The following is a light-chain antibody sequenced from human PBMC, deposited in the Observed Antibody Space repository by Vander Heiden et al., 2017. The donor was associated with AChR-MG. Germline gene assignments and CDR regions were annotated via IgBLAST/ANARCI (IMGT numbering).Light chain of an antibody. J-gene: IGLJ1*01. CDR1: SLRSYY. Sequence: SSELTQDPAVSVALGQTVRITCQGDSLRSYYESWYQQKPGKAPVIVIYGKNNRPSVIPDRFSGSSSGSAASLTISGAQAEDGADYYCNSRDSSGKGVFGTGTKVTVL. V-gene: IGLV3-19*01. CDR3: NSRDSSGKGV. CDR2: GKN.